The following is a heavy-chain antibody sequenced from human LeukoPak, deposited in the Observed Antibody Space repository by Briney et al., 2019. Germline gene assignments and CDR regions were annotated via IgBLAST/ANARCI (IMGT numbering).Heavy chain of an antibody. D-gene: IGHD3-22*01. CDR1: GYTFTSYD. J-gene: IGHJ4*02. Sequence: GASVKVSCKASGYTFTSYDINWGRQATGQGLEWMGWVNPTSANTAYAQKLQGRVTMTRNTSISTAYMELSSLRSEDTAVYYCAIKLSSGGYWGQGTLVTVSS. CDR3: AIKLSSGGY. V-gene: IGHV1-8*01. CDR2: VNPTSANT.